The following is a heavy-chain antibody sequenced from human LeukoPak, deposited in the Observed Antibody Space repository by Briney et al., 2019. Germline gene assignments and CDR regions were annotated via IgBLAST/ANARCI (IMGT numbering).Heavy chain of an antibody. V-gene: IGHV4-34*01. CDR1: GGSFSGYY. D-gene: IGHD3-3*01. Sequence: PSETLSLTCAVFGGSFSGYYWNWIRQPPGKGLEWIGQINPSRNTNYNPSLKSRVTISVDTSKKQFSLKLSSVTAADTAVYYCARRYDFWSGYPPPLDYWGQGTLVTVSS. J-gene: IGHJ4*02. CDR3: ARRYDFWSGYPPPLDY. CDR2: INPSRNT.